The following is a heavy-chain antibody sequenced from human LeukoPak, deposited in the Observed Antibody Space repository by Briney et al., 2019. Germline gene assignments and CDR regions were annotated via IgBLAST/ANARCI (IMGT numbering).Heavy chain of an antibody. Sequence: ASVKVSCKASGYTFTSYGISWVRQAPGQGLEWMGWISAYNGNTNYAQKLQGRVTMTTDTSTSTAYMELRSLRSDDTAVYYCARAVSSGYYSWTAFDIWGQGTMVTVSS. CDR1: GYTFTSYG. J-gene: IGHJ3*02. CDR2: ISAYNGNT. D-gene: IGHD3-22*01. V-gene: IGHV1-18*01. CDR3: ARAVSSGYYSWTAFDI.